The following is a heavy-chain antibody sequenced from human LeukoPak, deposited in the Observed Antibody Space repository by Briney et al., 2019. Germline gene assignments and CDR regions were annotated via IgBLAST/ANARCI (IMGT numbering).Heavy chain of an antibody. J-gene: IGHJ4*02. CDR3: ARGLFSRRMNYYGSGSYFAY. V-gene: IGHV1-18*01. CDR1: GYTFTSYG. CDR2: ISAYNGNT. D-gene: IGHD3-10*01. Sequence: ASVKVSCKASGYTFTSYGISWVRQAPGQGLEWMGWISAYNGNTHYAQKFQGRVTMTTDTSTNTVYMELRSLRSDDTAVYYCARGLFSRRMNYYGSGSYFAYWGQGTLVAVSS.